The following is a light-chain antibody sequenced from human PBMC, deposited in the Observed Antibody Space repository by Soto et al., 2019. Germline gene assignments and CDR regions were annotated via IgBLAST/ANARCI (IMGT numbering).Light chain of an antibody. CDR3: QVWDSNSDQGV. Sequence: SYELTQPPSVSVAPGQTARFTCGGNNIGSKSVHWYQQKPGQAPVVVGYDDSDRPSGIPERFSGSNSGNTATLTISRVEAGDEADYYCQVWDSNSDQGVFGGGTKLTVL. J-gene: IGLJ3*02. CDR1: NIGSKS. CDR2: DDS. V-gene: IGLV3-21*02.